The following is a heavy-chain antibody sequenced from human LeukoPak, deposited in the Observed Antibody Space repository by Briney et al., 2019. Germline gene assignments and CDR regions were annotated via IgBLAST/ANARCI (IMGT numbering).Heavy chain of an antibody. J-gene: IGHJ3*02. Sequence: GGSLRLSCAASEFTFSSYAMSWVRQAPGKGLEWVSAISGSGGSTYYADSVKGRFTISRDNSKNTLYLQMNSLRAEDTAVYYCAKSLGLLKGYDAFDIWGQGTMVTVSS. V-gene: IGHV3-23*01. CDR2: ISGSGGST. CDR1: EFTFSSYA. CDR3: AKSLGLLKGYDAFDI. D-gene: IGHD2-15*01.